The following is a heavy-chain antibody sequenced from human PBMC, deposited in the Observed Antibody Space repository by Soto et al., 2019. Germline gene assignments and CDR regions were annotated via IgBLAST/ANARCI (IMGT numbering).Heavy chain of an antibody. CDR3: AKYQMLIGPAFDS. Sequence: GGSLRLSCAASGFTFSDYYMSWIRQAPGKGLEWVSYITDTSSFTNYADSVKGRFTISRDNAKNSLYLQMNSLRAEDTAVYYCAKYQMLIGPAFDSWGQGTLVTVSS. V-gene: IGHV3-11*06. J-gene: IGHJ4*02. D-gene: IGHD2-2*01. CDR1: GFTFSDYY. CDR2: ITDTSSFT.